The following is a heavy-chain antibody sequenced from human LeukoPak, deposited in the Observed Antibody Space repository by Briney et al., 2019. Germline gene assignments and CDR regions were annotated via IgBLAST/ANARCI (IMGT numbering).Heavy chain of an antibody. Sequence: PGGSLRLSCAASGFTFSSSGMNWVRQAPGKGLEWVSYISGSSSTIYYADSVKGRFTISRDNAKNSLYLQMNSLRAEDTALYYCARAGTHWGQGTLVTVSS. CDR2: ISGSSSTI. J-gene: IGHJ4*02. V-gene: IGHV3-48*04. CDR1: GFTFSSSG. D-gene: IGHD3-10*01. CDR3: ARAGTH.